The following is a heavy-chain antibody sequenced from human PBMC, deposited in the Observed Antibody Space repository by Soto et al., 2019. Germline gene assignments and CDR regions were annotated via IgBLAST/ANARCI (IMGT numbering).Heavy chain of an antibody. D-gene: IGHD4-17*01. CDR1: GFTFSSYA. CDR3: AKCFSNYGDYMLLPEPFDY. V-gene: IGHV3-23*01. Sequence: EVQLLESGGGLVQPGGSLRLSCAASGFTFSSYAMSWVRQAPGKGLEWVSAISGSGGSTYYADSGKGRFTISRDISKNTLYLQMNSLRAEDTAVYYCAKCFSNYGDYMLLPEPFDYWGQGTLVTVSS. CDR2: ISGSGGST. J-gene: IGHJ4*02.